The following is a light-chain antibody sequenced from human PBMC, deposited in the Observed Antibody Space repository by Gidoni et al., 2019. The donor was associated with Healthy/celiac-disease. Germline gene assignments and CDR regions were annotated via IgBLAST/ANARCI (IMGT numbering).Light chain of an antibody. CDR1: QSVSSN. J-gene: IGKJ4*01. Sequence: EIVMTQSPASLSVSPGARATLSCRASQSVSSNLALYQQQPGPAPRLLSYGASTMATGIPGRFSGSESGKVFMLTISSLQYEESAVYYFQQYNNWPLTFGGGTKVEIK. CDR3: QQYNNWPLT. CDR2: GAS. V-gene: IGKV3-15*01.